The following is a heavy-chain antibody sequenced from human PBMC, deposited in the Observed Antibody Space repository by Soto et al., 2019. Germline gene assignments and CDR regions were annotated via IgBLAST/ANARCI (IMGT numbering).Heavy chain of an antibody. CDR1: GGSIGSYY. Sequence: QVQLQESGPGLVKPSETLSLTCSVSGGSIGSYYWSWIRQPPGKGLEWIGYIYYSGSTNYNPSLPSRVTLSVDTSKNQFSLKLSSVTAAYTAVYYCARGGWRQIDYWGQGTLGTVSS. V-gene: IGHV4-59*08. CDR3: ARGGWRQIDY. J-gene: IGHJ4*02. CDR2: IYYSGST. D-gene: IGHD3-3*01.